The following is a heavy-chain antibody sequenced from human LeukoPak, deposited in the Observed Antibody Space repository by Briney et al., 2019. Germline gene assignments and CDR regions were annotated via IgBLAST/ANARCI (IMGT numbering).Heavy chain of an antibody. CDR2: ISAYNGNT. D-gene: IGHD4-17*01. CDR1: GYSFTSYG. Sequence: GESLKISCKGSGYSFTSYGISWVRQAPGQGLEWMGWISAYNGNTNYAQKLQGRVTMTTDTSTSTAYMELRSLRSDDTAVYYCARDDLLGYGDYTSAFDIWGQGTMVTVSS. J-gene: IGHJ3*02. V-gene: IGHV1-18*01. CDR3: ARDDLLGYGDYTSAFDI.